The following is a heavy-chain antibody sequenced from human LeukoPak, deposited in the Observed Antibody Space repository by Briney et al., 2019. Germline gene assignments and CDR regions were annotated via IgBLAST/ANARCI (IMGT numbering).Heavy chain of an antibody. J-gene: IGHJ5*02. V-gene: IGHV1-46*01. CDR1: GYTFTSYY. CDR3: ARGDIVVVPAANRRDWFDP. Sequence: GASVKVSCKASGYTFTSYYMHWVRQAPGQGLEWMGIINPSGGSTGYAQKFQGRVTMTRDMSTSTVYMELSSLRSEDTAVYYCARGDIVVVPAANRRDWFDPWGQGTLVTVSS. D-gene: IGHD2-2*01. CDR2: INPSGGST.